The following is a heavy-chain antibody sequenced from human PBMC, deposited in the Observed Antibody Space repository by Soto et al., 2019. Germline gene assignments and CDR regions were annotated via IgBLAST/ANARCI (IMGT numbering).Heavy chain of an antibody. CDR1: GGSFSGYY. CDR2: IKHSGGT. D-gene: IGHD2-2*01. J-gene: IGHJ6*02. Sequence: SETLSLTCDVYGGSFSGYYWSWIRQSPGKGLEWIGQIKHSGGTYYNPSLESRVTISVDTPKNQFSLELSSVTAADTAVYSCARHPGYCSGSSCYGYYTMDVWGQGTTVTVSS. V-gene: IGHV4-34*01. CDR3: ARHPGYCSGSSCYGYYTMDV.